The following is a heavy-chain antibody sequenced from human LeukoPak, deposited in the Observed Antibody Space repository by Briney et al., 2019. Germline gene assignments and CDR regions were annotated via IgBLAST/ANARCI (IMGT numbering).Heavy chain of an antibody. CDR2: IFYTGNT. CDR3: ARRGASLVWDSGSFPDY. J-gene: IGHJ4*02. V-gene: IGHV4-39*01. D-gene: IGHD3-10*01. CDR1: GVYFSSSGCY. Sequence: PSETLSLTCIVSGVYFSSSGCYWGWIRQPPGKGLEWIGSIFYTGNTYYNPSLKSRVTISADTSKNQFFLELTFVTAADTAVYYCARRGASLVWDSGSFPDYWGQGTLVTVSS.